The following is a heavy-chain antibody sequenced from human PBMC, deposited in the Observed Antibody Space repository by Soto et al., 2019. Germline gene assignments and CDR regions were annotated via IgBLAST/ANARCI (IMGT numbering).Heavy chain of an antibody. D-gene: IGHD3-10*01. CDR1: GYTFTSYD. CDR3: ARVRRITMFRGVIRAFDI. V-gene: IGHV1-8*01. Sequence: GASVKVSCKASGYTFTSYDINWVRQATGQGLEWMGWMNPNSGNTGYAQKFQGRVTMTRNTSISTAYMELSSLRSEDTAVYYCARVRRITMFRGVIRAFDIWGQGTMVTVSS. CDR2: MNPNSGNT. J-gene: IGHJ3*02.